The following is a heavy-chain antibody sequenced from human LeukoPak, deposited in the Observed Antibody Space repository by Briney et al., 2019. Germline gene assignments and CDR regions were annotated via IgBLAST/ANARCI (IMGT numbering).Heavy chain of an antibody. Sequence: GGSLRLSCAASGFTFSSFWMSWVRQAPGKGLEWVAHIRQDGSVKHYGDSVKGRCTISRDNAKNSLYLQMNSLRAEDTAVYFCARDYYASGSFDYWGQGTPVTVSS. CDR1: GFTFSSFW. J-gene: IGHJ4*02. CDR3: ARDYYASGSFDY. V-gene: IGHV3-7*01. D-gene: IGHD3-10*01. CDR2: IRQDGSVK.